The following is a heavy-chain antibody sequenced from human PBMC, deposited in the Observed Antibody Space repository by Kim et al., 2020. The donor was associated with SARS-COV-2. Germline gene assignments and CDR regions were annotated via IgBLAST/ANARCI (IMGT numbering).Heavy chain of an antibody. Sequence: GGSLRLSCAASGFTFSSYGMHWVRQAPGKGLEWVAVISYDGSNKYYADSVKGRFTISRDNSKNTLYLQMNSLRAEDTAVYYCARDGVGGDYGMDVWGQGT. D-gene: IGHD2-8*01. V-gene: IGHV3-33*05. J-gene: IGHJ6*02. CDR3: ARDGVGGDYGMDV. CDR2: ISYDGSNK. CDR1: GFTFSSYG.